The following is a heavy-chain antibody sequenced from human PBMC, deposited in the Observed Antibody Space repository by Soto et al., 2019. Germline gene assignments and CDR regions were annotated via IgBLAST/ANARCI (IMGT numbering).Heavy chain of an antibody. CDR1: GYSFTSYW. CDR2: IDPSDSYT. J-gene: IGHJ6*02. CDR3: ARQGTVTISEPYGMDV. D-gene: IGHD4-4*01. Sequence: PGESLKISCKGSGYSFTSYWISWVRQMPGKGLEWMGRIDPSDSYTNYSPSFQGHVTISADKSVSTAYLQWSSLKASDTAMYYCARQGTVTISEPYGMDVWGQGTTVTVSS. V-gene: IGHV5-10-1*01.